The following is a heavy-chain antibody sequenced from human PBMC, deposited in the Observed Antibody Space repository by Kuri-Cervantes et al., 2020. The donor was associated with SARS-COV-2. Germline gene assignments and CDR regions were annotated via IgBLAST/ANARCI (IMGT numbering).Heavy chain of an antibody. Sequence: ASVKVSCKVSGYTLTELSMHWVRQAPGKGLEWMGGFDPEDGETIYAQKFQGRVTMTEDKSTSTAYMELSSLRSEDTAVYYCASYRDFWSGTAGIDYWGQGTLVTVSS. CDR2: FDPEDGET. D-gene: IGHD3-3*01. CDR3: ASYRDFWSGTAGIDY. CDR1: GYTLTELS. J-gene: IGHJ4*02. V-gene: IGHV1-24*01.